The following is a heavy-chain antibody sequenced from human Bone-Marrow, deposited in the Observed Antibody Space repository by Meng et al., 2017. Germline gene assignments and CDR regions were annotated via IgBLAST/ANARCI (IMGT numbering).Heavy chain of an antibody. CDR3: ARILRGAGYSYGSLGAFDI. D-gene: IGHD5-18*01. J-gene: IGHJ3*02. CDR1: GFSLSTSGMC. V-gene: IGHV2-70*01. Sequence: SGPTLGKPTQTLTMTCTVSGFSLSTSGMCVSWIRQPPGTALEWLALIDLDDDKYYSTSLKTRLTISKDTSKNQVVLTMTNMDPVDTATYYCARILRGAGYSYGSLGAFDIWGQGTMVT. CDR2: IDLDDDK.